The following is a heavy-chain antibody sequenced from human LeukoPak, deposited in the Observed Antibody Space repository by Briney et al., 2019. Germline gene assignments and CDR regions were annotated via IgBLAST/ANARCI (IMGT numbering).Heavy chain of an antibody. CDR1: GFTFNTYN. CDR2: ISGSSGII. V-gene: IGHV3-48*01. CDR3: ARRSTYYESSGQVPFDY. J-gene: IGHJ4*02. D-gene: IGHD3-22*01. Sequence: GGSLTLSCAVSGFTFNTYNKNWVRHAPGKGGEGVSYISGSSGIIVYADPVRGRFTISRDNPKNPLYLQMNSLRAEDTAVYYCARRSTYYESSGQVPFDYWDQGTLVTVSS.